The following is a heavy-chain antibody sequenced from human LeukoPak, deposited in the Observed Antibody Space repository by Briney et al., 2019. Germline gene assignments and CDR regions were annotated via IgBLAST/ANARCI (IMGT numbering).Heavy chain of an antibody. CDR1: GGSLSSGSYY. J-gene: IGHJ5*02. CDR3: ARDSWGIAAP. D-gene: IGHD6-13*01. V-gene: IGHV4-61*02. CDR2: IYTSGST. Sequence: PSETLSLTCTVSGGSLSSGSYYWSWIRQPAGKGLEWIGRIYTSGSTNYNPSLKSRVTISVDTSKNQFSLKLSSVTAADTAVYYCARDSWGIAAPWGQGTLVTVSS.